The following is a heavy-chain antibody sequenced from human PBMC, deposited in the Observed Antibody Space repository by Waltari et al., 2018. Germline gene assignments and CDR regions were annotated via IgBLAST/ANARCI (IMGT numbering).Heavy chain of an antibody. D-gene: IGHD2-2*01. CDR3: ARLSGPAALRYSYYYYTMVV. Sequence: QLQLQQSGPGLVKASETLSLTCTISGCSINRSTYYWGRIRQPPVKGLEWIGSCYYRGYTDYNPSLRSPLAISLDTSMNQFSLKRSSVTAADTAVYYCARLSGPAALRYSYYYYTMVVWGQGITVTGSS. J-gene: IGHJ6*02. V-gene: IGHV4-39*01. CDR2: CYYRGYT. CDR1: GCSINRSTYY.